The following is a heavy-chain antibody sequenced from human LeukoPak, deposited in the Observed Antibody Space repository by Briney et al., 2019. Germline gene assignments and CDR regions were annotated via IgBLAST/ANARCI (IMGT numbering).Heavy chain of an antibody. D-gene: IGHD1-26*01. J-gene: IGHJ5*02. CDR1: GYTFNSYG. V-gene: IGHV1-18*01. CDR3: ARLIPQKWELPGKWFDP. CDR2: VSAYNGHT. Sequence: GASVKVSCKASGYTFNSYGISWVRQAPGQGLEWMGGVSAYNGHTNYAQKFQGRVTMTTDTSTSTASMELRSLRSDDTAVYYCARLIPQKWELPGKWFDPWGQGTLVTVSS.